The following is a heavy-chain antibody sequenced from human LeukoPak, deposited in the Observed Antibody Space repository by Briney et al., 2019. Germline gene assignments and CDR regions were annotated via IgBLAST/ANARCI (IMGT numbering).Heavy chain of an antibody. J-gene: IGHJ3*02. CDR3: ASWYYYDSSGYYAFDI. Sequence: PSETLSLTCTVSGGSISSGGYYWSWIRQHPGKGLEWIGYIYYSGSTYYNPSLKSRVTISVDTSKNQFSLRLSSVTAADTAVYYCASWYYYDSSGYYAFDIWGQGTMVTVSS. CDR1: GGSISSGGYY. CDR2: IYYSGST. D-gene: IGHD3-22*01. V-gene: IGHV4-31*03.